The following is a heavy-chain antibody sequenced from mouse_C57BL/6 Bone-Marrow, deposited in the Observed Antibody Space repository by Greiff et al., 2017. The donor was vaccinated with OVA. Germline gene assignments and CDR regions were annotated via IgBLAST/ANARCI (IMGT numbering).Heavy chain of an antibody. CDR3: ARSGYRPWFAY. Sequence: QVQLQQPGAELVKPGASVTLSCKASGYTFTSYWMHWVKQRPGQGLEWIGMIHPNSGSTNYNEKFKSKATLTVDKSSSTAYMQLSSLTSEDSAVYYCARSGYRPWFAYWGQGTLVTVSA. CDR2: IHPNSGST. V-gene: IGHV1-64*01. CDR1: GYTFTSYW. D-gene: IGHD2-12*01. J-gene: IGHJ3*01.